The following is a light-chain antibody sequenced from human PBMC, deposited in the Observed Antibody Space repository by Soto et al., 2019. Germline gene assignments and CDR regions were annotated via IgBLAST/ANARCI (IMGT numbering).Light chain of an antibody. V-gene: IGKV3-11*01. J-gene: IGKJ1*01. CDR3: QQRSDWPWT. Sequence: EIVLPQSPATLSLSPGASAPLSGRASQSVSSYLAWYQQKPGQAPRLLMYEASNRATGIPARFSGGGSGTDFTLTISSLEPEDFAVYYCQQRSDWPWTFGQGTKVDIK. CDR1: QSVSSY. CDR2: EAS.